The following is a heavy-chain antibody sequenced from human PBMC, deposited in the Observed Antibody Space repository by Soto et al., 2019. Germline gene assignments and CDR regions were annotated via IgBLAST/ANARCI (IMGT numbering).Heavy chain of an antibody. CDR3: SREYSTEFWSCYLNSYYYYGMEV. Sequence: CAVWGFTFSCYAMQWVRQAPGSGLVWLAFISYDGSNKYYADSVKGRFTISRENSKKTLYLQMNSLSAEDTAVYGCSREYSTEFWSCYLNSYYYYGMEVWGQGT. CDR1: GFTFSCYA. CDR2: ISYDGSNK. J-gene: IGHJ6*02. D-gene: IGHD3-3*01. V-gene: IGHV3-30-3*01.